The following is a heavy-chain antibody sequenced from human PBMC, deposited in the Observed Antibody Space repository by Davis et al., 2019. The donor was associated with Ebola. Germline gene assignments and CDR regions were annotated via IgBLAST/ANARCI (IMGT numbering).Heavy chain of an antibody. CDR2: ISGSGGST. CDR1: GFTFSTYA. Sequence: GESLKISCAASGFTFSTYAMSWVRQAPGKGLEWVSTISGSGGSTYYTDSVKGQFTISRDNSKNTLYLQMNSLRAEDTAVYYCAKDRWNGDSWYFDLWGRGTLVTVSS. J-gene: IGHJ2*01. D-gene: IGHD7-27*01. CDR3: AKDRWNGDSWYFDL. V-gene: IGHV3-23*01.